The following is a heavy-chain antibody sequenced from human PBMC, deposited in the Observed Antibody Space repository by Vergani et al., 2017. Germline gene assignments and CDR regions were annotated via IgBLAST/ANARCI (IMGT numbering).Heavy chain of an antibody. CDR3: ARTRITGTPHFDY. D-gene: IGHD1-20*01. Sequence: QVQLQESGPGLVKPSQTLSLTCTVSGGSISSGSYYWSWIRQPAGKGLEWIGRIYTSGSTNYNPSLKSRVTISVDTSKNLFSLKLSSVTAADTAVYYCARTRITGTPHFDYWGQGTLVTVSS. J-gene: IGHJ4*02. CDR1: GGSISSGSYY. CDR2: IYTSGST. V-gene: IGHV4-61*02.